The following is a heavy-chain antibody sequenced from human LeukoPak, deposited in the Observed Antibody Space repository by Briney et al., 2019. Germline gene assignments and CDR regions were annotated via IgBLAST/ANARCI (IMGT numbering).Heavy chain of an antibody. Sequence: ASVKVSCKASGYTFTGYYMHWVRQAPGQGLEWMGWINPNSGGTNYAQKFQGRVTMTRDTSISTAYMELSRLRSDDTAVYYCARGQAALLWFGELLSPPFDYWGQGTLVTVSS. CDR1: GYTFTGYY. CDR2: INPNSGGT. CDR3: ARGQAALLWFGELLSPPFDY. V-gene: IGHV1-2*02. D-gene: IGHD3-10*01. J-gene: IGHJ4*02.